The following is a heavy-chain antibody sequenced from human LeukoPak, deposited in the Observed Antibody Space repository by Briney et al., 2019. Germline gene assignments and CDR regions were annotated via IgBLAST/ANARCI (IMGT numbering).Heavy chain of an antibody. CDR1: GFTFSSYA. V-gene: IGHV3-23*01. CDR3: ATYYYDSSGSDY. D-gene: IGHD3-22*01. J-gene: IGHJ4*02. Sequence: GRSLRLSCAASGFTFSSYAMSWVRQAPGKGLEWVSAISGSGGSTYYADSVKGRFTISRDNSKNTLYLQMNSLRAEDTAVYYCATYYYDSSGSDYWGQGTLVTVSS. CDR2: ISGSGGST.